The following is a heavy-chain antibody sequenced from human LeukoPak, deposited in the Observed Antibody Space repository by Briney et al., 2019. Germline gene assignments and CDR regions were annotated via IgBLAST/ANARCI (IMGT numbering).Heavy chain of an antibody. V-gene: IGHV3-23*01. CDR2: ITGSGGNT. D-gene: IGHD3-9*01. Sequence: HPGASLRLSCAASGFTYSNYAMSWVRQAPGKGLEWVSAITGSGGNTYYADSVKGRFTISRDNSKNTVFLQMNSLRAEDTAVYYCAKCGDYDVLTGYYVSDYWGQGTLVTVSS. CDR3: AKCGDYDVLTGYYVSDY. CDR1: GFTYSNYA. J-gene: IGHJ4*02.